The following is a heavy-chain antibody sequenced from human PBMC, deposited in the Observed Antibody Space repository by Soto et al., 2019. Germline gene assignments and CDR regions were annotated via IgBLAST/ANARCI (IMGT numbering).Heavy chain of an antibody. CDR2: IIPIFGTA. V-gene: IGHV1-69*12. J-gene: IGHJ6*02. Sequence: QVQLVQSGAEVKKPGSSVKVSCKASVGTFSSYAISWVRQAPGQGLEWMGGIIPIFGTANYAQKFQGRVTITADEATRTGYMELSSLRPEDTAVYYCARGREERTEYYCYGMDVWGQGTPVTVSS. CDR3: ARGREERTEYYCYGMDV. CDR1: VGTFSSYA. D-gene: IGHD3-10*01.